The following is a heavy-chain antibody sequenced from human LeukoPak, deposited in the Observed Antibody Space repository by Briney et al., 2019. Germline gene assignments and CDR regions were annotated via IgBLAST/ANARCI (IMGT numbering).Heavy chain of an antibody. D-gene: IGHD2-21*02. J-gene: IGHJ4*02. Sequence: SETLSLTCTVSGGSISSSSYYWGWIRQPPGKGLEWIGSMYESGSTNYNPSLKSRVTISVDTSKNRFSLKLSSVTAADTAVYYCAREAYCGGDCYSGFDYWGQGTLVTVSS. V-gene: IGHV4-39*07. CDR2: MYESGST. CDR3: AREAYCGGDCYSGFDY. CDR1: GGSISSSSYY.